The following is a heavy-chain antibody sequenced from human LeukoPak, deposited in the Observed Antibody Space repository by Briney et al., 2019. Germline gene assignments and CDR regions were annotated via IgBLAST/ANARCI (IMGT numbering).Heavy chain of an antibody. V-gene: IGHV1-2*02. CDR1: GYRLAAYY. CDR2: ISPNNGAT. Sequence: ASVKVYCKASGYRLAAYYIHWVRQAPGQGPEWIGWISPNNGATVYAQKFQGRVTMTWDTSISTAHMELRRLTSDDTAVFYCARDRADNWDRSGYYPDAFDMWGQGTMVTVS. D-gene: IGHD3-22*01. CDR3: ARDRADNWDRSGYYPDAFDM. J-gene: IGHJ3*02.